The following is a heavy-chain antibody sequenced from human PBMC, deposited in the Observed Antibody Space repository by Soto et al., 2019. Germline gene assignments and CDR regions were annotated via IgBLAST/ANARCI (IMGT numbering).Heavy chain of an antibody. CDR1: GGSISSGGYS. CDR2: IYRSGST. Sequence: QLQLQESGSGLVKPSQTLSLTCAVSGGSISSGGYSWSCIRQPPGKGLEWIGYIYRSGSTYYNPALKSRVPISVDRSKNQFPLKLSSVTAADTAVYFCARVPYPWGQGTLVTVSS. J-gene: IGHJ5*02. V-gene: IGHV4-30-2*01. CDR3: ARVPYP.